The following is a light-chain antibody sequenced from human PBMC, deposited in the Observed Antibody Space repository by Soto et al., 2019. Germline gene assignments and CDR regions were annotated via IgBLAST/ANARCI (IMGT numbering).Light chain of an antibody. CDR2: KAS. CDR1: HNIDTW. CDR3: QQHADYPIT. Sequence: DIQMTQSPSTLSASIGDTVTITCRASHNIDTWLAWFQQKPGKAPNLLIYKASTLEAGVPSRFSGSASGTEFTLPISSLQSDDFATYYCQQHADYPITFGGGTKVEI. J-gene: IGKJ4*01. V-gene: IGKV1-5*03.